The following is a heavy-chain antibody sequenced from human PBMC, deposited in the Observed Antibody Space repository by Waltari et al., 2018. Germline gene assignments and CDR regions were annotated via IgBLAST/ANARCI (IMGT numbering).Heavy chain of an antibody. CDR3: ATYYGSGSYYMRYYYYGMDV. J-gene: IGHJ6*02. CDR2: FDPEDGET. Sequence: QVQLVQSGAEVKKPGASVKVSCKVSGCTLTELSMHWVRQAPGKGLGWMGGFDPEDGETIYAQKFQGRVTMTEDTSTDTAYMELSSLRSEDTAVYYCATYYGSGSYYMRYYYYGMDVWGQGTTVTVSS. CDR1: GCTLTELS. V-gene: IGHV1-24*01. D-gene: IGHD3-10*01.